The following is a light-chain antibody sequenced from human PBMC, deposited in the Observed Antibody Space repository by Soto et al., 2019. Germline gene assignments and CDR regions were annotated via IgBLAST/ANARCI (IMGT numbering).Light chain of an antibody. V-gene: IGLV2-8*01. CDR2: EVY. Sequence: QSALTQPPSASGSPGQSVTISCTGTFNDVGGYNYVSWYQQHPGKAPKVIIYEVYKRPSGVPDRFSGSKSGKTASLTVSGLQADDEADYYCSSYAGSDTFVFGTGTKVTVL. CDR1: FNDVGGYNY. J-gene: IGLJ1*01. CDR3: SSYAGSDTFV.